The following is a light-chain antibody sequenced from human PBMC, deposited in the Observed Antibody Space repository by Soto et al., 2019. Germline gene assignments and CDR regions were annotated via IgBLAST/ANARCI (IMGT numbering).Light chain of an antibody. V-gene: IGKV1-27*01. J-gene: IGKJ1*01. CDR1: QGISNY. CDR2: AAS. CDR3: QKYNSAPPT. Sequence: DIQMTQSPSSLSASVGDRVTITCRASQGISNYLAWYQQKPGKVPKLLIYAASTLQSGDPSRFSGSESGADFTLTISSLQPEDVATYYCQKYNSAPPTFGQGTKVEIK.